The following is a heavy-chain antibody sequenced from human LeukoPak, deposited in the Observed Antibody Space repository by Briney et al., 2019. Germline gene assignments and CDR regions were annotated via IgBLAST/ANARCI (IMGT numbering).Heavy chain of an antibody. V-gene: IGHV4-59*08. D-gene: IGHD2-15*01. Sequence: SETLSLTCTVSGGSISPFYWSWIRQPPGKGLEWIAYIYYSGSTAYNPSLKSRVAISVDTSNNQVSLKLSSVTAADTGVYYCARHGYCSGGSCYWDYWGQGTLVTVSS. J-gene: IGHJ4*02. CDR3: ARHGYCSGGSCYWDY. CDR2: IYYSGST. CDR1: GGSISPFY.